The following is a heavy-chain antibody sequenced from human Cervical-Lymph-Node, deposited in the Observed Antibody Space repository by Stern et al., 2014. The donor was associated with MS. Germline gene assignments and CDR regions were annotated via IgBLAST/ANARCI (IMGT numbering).Heavy chain of an antibody. V-gene: IGHV3-30*03. CDR2: ISYDGNHK. J-gene: IGHJ4*02. D-gene: IGHD2-8*01. CDR1: GFTFSSYG. Sequence: QLAGSGGAVVQPGRSLRLSCAASGFTFSSYGMHWVLQAPGKGLEWVTVISYDGNHKYYAASVKVRFTISRDNSKNTLHLQMNSVTPDDTAIYYCARDYEDTSMLFDHWGQGTLVTVSS. CDR3: ARDYEDTSMLFDH.